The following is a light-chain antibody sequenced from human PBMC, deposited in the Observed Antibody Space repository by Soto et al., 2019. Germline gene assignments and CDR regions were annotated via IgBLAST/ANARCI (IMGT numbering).Light chain of an antibody. V-gene: IGKV3-20*01. CDR2: GAS. CDR1: QSLVHSDGNTY. Sequence: IVMTQTPLSSPVTLGQPASISCRSSQSLVHSDGNTYLTWYQQKPGQAPRLLIFGASKRATGIPDRFSGSGSGRDFTLTISGLEPEDFAVYYCQQYGSSPLISFGQGTRLEIK. J-gene: IGKJ5*01. CDR3: QQYGSSPLIS.